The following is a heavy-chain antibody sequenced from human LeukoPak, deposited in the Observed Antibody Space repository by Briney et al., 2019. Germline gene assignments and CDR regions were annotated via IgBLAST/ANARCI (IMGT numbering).Heavy chain of an antibody. CDR2: ISYDGSNK. Sequence: PGRSLRLSCAASGFTFSSYGMHWVRQAPGKGLEWVAVISYDGSNKYYADSVKGRSTISRDNSKNTLYLQMNSLRPEDTAVYYCAKDQFSSGFEYFQHWGQGTLVTVSS. V-gene: IGHV3-30*18. CDR3: AKDQFSSGFEYFQH. J-gene: IGHJ1*01. CDR1: GFTFSSYG. D-gene: IGHD6-19*01.